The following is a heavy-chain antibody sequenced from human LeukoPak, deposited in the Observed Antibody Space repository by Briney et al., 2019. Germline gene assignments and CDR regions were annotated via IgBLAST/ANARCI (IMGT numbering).Heavy chain of an antibody. Sequence: ASVKVSCKASGGTFSSYAISWVRQAPGQVLEWMGGIIPIFGTANYAQKFQGRVTITADESTSTAYMELSSLRSEDTAVYYCARGGYYDSSGYFLLVYWGQGTLVTVSS. CDR1: GGTFSSYA. CDR3: ARGGYYDSSGYFLLVY. V-gene: IGHV1-69*13. D-gene: IGHD3-22*01. CDR2: IIPIFGTA. J-gene: IGHJ4*02.